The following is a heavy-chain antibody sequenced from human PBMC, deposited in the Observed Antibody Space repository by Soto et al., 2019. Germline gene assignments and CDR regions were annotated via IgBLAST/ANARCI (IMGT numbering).Heavy chain of an antibody. CDR1: GFTFSSYA. D-gene: IGHD3-10*01. CDR2: ISGSGGST. J-gene: IGHJ6*02. Sequence: PGGSLRLSCAASGFTFSSYAMSWVRQAPGKGLEWVSAISGSGGSTYYTDSVKGRFTISRDNSKNTLYLQMNSLRAEDTAVYYCAKSLLPYGSGSYYISQGGGYYYGMDVRGQGTTVTVSS. V-gene: IGHV3-23*01. CDR3: AKSLLPYGSGSYYISQGGGYYYGMDV.